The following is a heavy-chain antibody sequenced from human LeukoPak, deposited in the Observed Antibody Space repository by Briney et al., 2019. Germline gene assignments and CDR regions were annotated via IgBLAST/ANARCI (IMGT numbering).Heavy chain of an antibody. CDR2: IYPGDSDT. Sequence: GESLKISCKGSGYSFTSYWIGWVRQMPGKGQEWMGIIYPGDSDTRYSPSFQGQVTISADKSISTAYLQWSSLKASDTAMYYCARRSSPGDYGDYEDAFDIWGQGTMVTVSS. CDR3: ARRSSPGDYGDYEDAFDI. V-gene: IGHV5-51*01. D-gene: IGHD4-17*01. CDR1: GYSFTSYW. J-gene: IGHJ3*02.